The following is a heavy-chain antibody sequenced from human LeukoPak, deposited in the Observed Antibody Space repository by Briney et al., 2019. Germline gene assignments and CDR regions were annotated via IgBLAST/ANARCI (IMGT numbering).Heavy chain of an antibody. Sequence: PSETLSLTCTVSGGSISSYYWSWIRQLAGKGLEWIGRIYTSGSTNYNPSLKSRVTMSVDTSKNRFSLKLSSVTAADTAVYYCAREEIRGSSFDYWGQGTLVTVSS. V-gene: IGHV4-4*07. CDR3: AREEIRGSSFDY. CDR2: IYTSGST. D-gene: IGHD6-13*01. J-gene: IGHJ4*02. CDR1: GGSISSYY.